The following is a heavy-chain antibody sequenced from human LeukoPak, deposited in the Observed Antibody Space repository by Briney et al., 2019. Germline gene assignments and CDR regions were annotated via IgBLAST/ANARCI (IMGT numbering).Heavy chain of an antibody. CDR3: ARGDFQFDL. V-gene: IGHV1-2*02. CDR2: INPKSGGT. D-gene: IGHD2-21*02. J-gene: IGHJ4*02. CDR1: GYTFSGDY. Sequence: GASVKVSCKASGYTFSGDYVHWVRQAPGQGLEWMAWINPKSGGTNSARKFQGRVTVTRDTSIITTYMELRRLRFDDTAVYYCARGDFQFDLWGQGTLVTVSS.